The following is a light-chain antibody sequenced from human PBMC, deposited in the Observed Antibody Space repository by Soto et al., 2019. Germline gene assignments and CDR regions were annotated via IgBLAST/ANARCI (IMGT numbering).Light chain of an antibody. CDR2: DTS. V-gene: IGKV3-11*01. CDR1: QSVGNC. J-gene: IGKJ4*01. CDR3: QQYGNWPLT. Sequence: EIVLTQSPGTLSLSPGERASLSCRASQSVGNCFVWYQQKPGQAPSLLIYDTSNRATGIPARFSGSGSGTDFTLTISSLEPEYFAIYYCQQYGNWPLTFGGGTKVEIK.